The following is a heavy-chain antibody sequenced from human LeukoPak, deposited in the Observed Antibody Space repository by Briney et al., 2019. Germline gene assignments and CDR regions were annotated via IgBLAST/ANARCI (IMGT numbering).Heavy chain of an antibody. J-gene: IGHJ3*01. Sequence: GGSLRLSCAASGFTFSSYGMHWVRQAPGKGLEWVAFIRYDGSNKYYADSVKGRFTISRDNSKNTLYLQMNSLGGEDTALYYCAKGRWGLTIDNFDLWGQGTMVTVSS. CDR2: IRYDGSNK. D-gene: IGHD4/OR15-4a*01. CDR1: GFTFSSYG. V-gene: IGHV3-30*02. CDR3: AKGRWGLTIDNFDL.